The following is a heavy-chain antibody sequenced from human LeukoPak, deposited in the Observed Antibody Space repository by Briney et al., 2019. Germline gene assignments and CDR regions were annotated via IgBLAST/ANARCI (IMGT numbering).Heavy chain of an antibody. CDR2: ISGSGGST. V-gene: IGHV3-23*01. CDR3: AGGYYYGSGSYY. D-gene: IGHD3-10*01. CDR1: GFTFSSYA. J-gene: IGHJ4*02. Sequence: GGSLRLSCAASGFTFSSYAMSWVRQAPGKGLEWVSAISGSGGSTYYADSVKGRFTISRDNSKNTLYVQMNSLRAEDTAVYYCAGGYYYGSGSYYWGQGTLVTVSS.